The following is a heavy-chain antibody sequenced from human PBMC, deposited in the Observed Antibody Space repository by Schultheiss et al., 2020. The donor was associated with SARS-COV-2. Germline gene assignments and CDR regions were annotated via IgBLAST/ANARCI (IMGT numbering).Heavy chain of an antibody. Sequence: SETLSLTCTVSGGSISSSSYYWGWIRQPPGKGLEWIGGIYYSGSTYYNPSLKSRVTISVDTSKNQFSLKLSSVTAADTAVYYCARRVSGYDHNYYMDVWGKGTTVTVSS. CDR1: GGSISSSSYY. D-gene: IGHD5-12*01. CDR2: IYYSGST. J-gene: IGHJ6*03. V-gene: IGHV4-39*01. CDR3: ARRVSGYDHNYYMDV.